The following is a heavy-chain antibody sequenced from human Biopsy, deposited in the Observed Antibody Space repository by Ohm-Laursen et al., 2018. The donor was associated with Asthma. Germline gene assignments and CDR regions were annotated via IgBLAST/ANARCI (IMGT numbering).Heavy chain of an antibody. J-gene: IGHJ6*02. Sequence: EASVKVSCKPSGYAFNRSGITWVRQAPGQGLEWMGWISVYNGNTKDAQKLQGRVTMITDTSMSTAYMELRSLRSDDTAVYFCARAMDYSRYCCLDVWGQGTSVTVS. V-gene: IGHV1-18*01. CDR1: GYAFNRSG. CDR2: ISVYNGNT. D-gene: IGHD5-18*01. CDR3: ARAMDYSRYCCLDV.